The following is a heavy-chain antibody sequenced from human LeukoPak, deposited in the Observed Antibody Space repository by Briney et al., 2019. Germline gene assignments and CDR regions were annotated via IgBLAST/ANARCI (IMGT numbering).Heavy chain of an antibody. V-gene: IGHV3-30*04. Sequence: GGSLRLSCTASGFTFSSYSIHWVRQAPGKGLEWVALISFDGKKTDYADSVKGRFTFSRDNSKNTVSLQMSDLRAEDTALYYCAKDFQDYGDYVGYFDYWGQGTLVTVSS. CDR1: GFTFSSYS. CDR2: ISFDGKKT. CDR3: AKDFQDYGDYVGYFDY. J-gene: IGHJ4*02. D-gene: IGHD4-17*01.